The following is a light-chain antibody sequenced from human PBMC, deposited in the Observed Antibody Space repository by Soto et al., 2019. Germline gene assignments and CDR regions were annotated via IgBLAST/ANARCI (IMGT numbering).Light chain of an antibody. CDR2: EGT. Sequence: QSALTQPASVSGSPGQSITISCTGTSSDVGSYNFVSWFQQHPGKVPKLIIYEGTERPSGVSNRFSASKSGNTASLTISGLQPEDEADYYCCSYAGSYTYVFGTGTKLTVL. J-gene: IGLJ1*01. CDR1: SSDVGSYNF. CDR3: CSYAGSYTYV. V-gene: IGLV2-23*01.